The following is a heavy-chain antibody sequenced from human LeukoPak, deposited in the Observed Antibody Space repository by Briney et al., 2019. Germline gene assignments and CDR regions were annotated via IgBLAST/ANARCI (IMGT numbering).Heavy chain of an antibody. Sequence: PSETLSLTCTVSGGSIRNDDYYWSWIRQSPGKGLEWIGYIHYTGTTSYNPSLRSRTVVSVDTSKNQFSLSLTSVTAADTAFYYCARDVESHGGHFDYWGQGTLVTVSS. D-gene: IGHD4-23*01. CDR1: GGSIRNDDYY. CDR2: IHYTGTT. V-gene: IGHV4-30-4*01. CDR3: ARDVESHGGHFDY. J-gene: IGHJ4*02.